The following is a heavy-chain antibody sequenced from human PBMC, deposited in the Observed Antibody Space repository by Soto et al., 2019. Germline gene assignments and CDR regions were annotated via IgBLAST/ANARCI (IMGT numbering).Heavy chain of an antibody. Sequence: PSETLSLTCTVSGGSISSYYWSWIRQPPGKGLEWIGYIYYSGSTNYNPSLKSRVTISVDTSKNQFSLKLSSVTAADTAVYYCARGRFLEWLPYFDHWGQGTLVTVSS. V-gene: IGHV4-59*01. CDR2: IYYSGST. CDR3: ARGRFLEWLPYFDH. CDR1: GGSISSYY. J-gene: IGHJ4*02. D-gene: IGHD3-3*01.